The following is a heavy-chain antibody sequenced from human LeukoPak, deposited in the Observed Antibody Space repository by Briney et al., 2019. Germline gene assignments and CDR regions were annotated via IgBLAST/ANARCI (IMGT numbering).Heavy chain of an antibody. CDR1: GFTFKNHG. V-gene: IGHV3-21*01. J-gene: IGHJ4*02. Sequence: GGSLRLSCAASGFTFKNHGMTWVRQSPGKGLEWVSTISGNGDGTYYPDSVTGRFTISRDNAKNSLYLQMNSLRAEDTAVYYCARVVRDGYNFVAPYDYWGQGTLVTVSS. CDR3: ARVVRDGYNFVAPYDY. D-gene: IGHD5-24*01. CDR2: ISGNGDGT.